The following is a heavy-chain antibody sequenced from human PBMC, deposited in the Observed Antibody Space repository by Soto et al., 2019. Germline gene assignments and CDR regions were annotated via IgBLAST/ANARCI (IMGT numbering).Heavy chain of an antibody. Sequence: QVQLVQSGAEVKKPGSSVKVSCKAPGDTFSTYTITWVRQAPGQGLEWMGGITPRSATSNYAQKFQGRVTITADEFTSTVYMELSSLTSEDTAVYYCAREGLVLVPSTVNSDYYYYAMDVWGQGTTVTVSS. D-gene: IGHD2-2*01. CDR1: GDTFSTYT. CDR2: ITPRSATS. V-gene: IGHV1-69*12. J-gene: IGHJ6*02. CDR3: AREGLVLVPSTVNSDYYYYAMDV.